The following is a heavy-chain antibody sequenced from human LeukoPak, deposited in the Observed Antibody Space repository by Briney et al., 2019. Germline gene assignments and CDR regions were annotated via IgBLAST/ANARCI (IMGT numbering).Heavy chain of an antibody. CDR1: GGSFSGYY. CDR2: INHSGST. J-gene: IGHJ6*02. V-gene: IGHV4-34*01. D-gene: IGHD2-2*01. Sequence: PSETLSLTCAVYGGSFSGYYWSWIRQPPGKGLEWIGEINHSGSTNYNPSLKSRVTISVDTSKNQFSLKLSSVTAADTAVYYCARDGLQPDIVVEPADNHYGMDVWGQGTTVTVSS. CDR3: ARDGLQPDIVVEPADNHYGMDV.